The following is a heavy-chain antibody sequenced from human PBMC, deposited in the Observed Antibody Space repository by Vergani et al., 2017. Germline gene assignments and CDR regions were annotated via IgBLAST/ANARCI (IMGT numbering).Heavy chain of an antibody. CDR3: AKEMGGYDYGPLDY. Sequence: EVQLVESGGGLVQPGRSLRLSCAASGFTFDDYAMHWVRQAPGKGLEWVSGISWNSGSIGYADSVKGRFTISRDNAKNSLYLQMNSLRAEDMALYYCAKEMGGYDYGPLDYWGQGTLVTVSS. V-gene: IGHV3-9*03. CDR1: GFTFDDYA. D-gene: IGHD5-12*01. CDR2: ISWNSGSI. J-gene: IGHJ4*02.